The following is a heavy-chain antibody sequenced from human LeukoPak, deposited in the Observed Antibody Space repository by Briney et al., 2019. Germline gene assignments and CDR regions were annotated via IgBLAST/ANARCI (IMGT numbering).Heavy chain of an antibody. D-gene: IGHD3-3*01. CDR3: ARDERLLSFLK. CDR2: ITGSGGST. V-gene: IGHV3-23*01. J-gene: IGHJ4*02. Sequence: PGGSLRLSSAASGFTFSNYGLSWVRQAPGKGLEWVSGITGSGGSTYYADSVKGRFTISRDNTKNTLYLQMNSLRAEDTAIYYCARDERLLSFLKWGQGTLVTVSS. CDR1: GFTFSNYG.